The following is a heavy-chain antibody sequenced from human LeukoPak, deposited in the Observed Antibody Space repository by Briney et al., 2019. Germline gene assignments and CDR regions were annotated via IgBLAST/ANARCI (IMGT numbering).Heavy chain of an antibody. CDR3: ARGRSSSGDWAKRHATQSYYYYGMDV. V-gene: IGHV4-34*01. J-gene: IGHJ6*02. D-gene: IGHD6-19*01. Sequence: SETLSLTCAVYGGSFSGYYWSWIRQPPGKGLEWIGEINHSGSTNYNPSLKSRVTISVDTSKNQFSLKLSSVTAADTAVYYCARGRSSSGDWAKRHATQSYYYYGMDVWGQGTTVTVSS. CDR1: GGSFSGYY. CDR2: INHSGST.